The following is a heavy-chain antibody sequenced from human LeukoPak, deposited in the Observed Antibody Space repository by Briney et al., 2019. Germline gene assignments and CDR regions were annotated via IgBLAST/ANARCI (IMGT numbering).Heavy chain of an antibody. Sequence: GGSLRLSCAASGFTFSSYSMNWVRQAPGKGLEWVSSISSSSSYIYYADSVKGRFTVSRDNSKNTLYPQMNSLRAEDTAVYYCAKDQDGSGGGVFDIWGQGTMVTVSS. J-gene: IGHJ3*02. CDR3: AKDQDGSGGGVFDI. CDR1: GFTFSSYS. CDR2: ISSSSSYI. D-gene: IGHD3-10*01. V-gene: IGHV3-21*01.